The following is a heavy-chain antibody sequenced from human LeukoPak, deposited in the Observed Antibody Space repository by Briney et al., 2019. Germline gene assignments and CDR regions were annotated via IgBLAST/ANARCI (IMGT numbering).Heavy chain of an antibody. CDR3: ARPGSGSYYYYGMDV. Sequence: GESLKISCKGSGYSFTSYWISWVRQMPGKGLGWMGRIDPSDSYTNYSPSFQGHVTISADKSISTAYLQWSSLKASDTAMYYCARPGSGSYYYYGMDVWGQGTTVTVSS. CDR2: IDPSDSYT. V-gene: IGHV5-10-1*01. CDR1: GYSFTSYW. J-gene: IGHJ6*02. D-gene: IGHD3-10*01.